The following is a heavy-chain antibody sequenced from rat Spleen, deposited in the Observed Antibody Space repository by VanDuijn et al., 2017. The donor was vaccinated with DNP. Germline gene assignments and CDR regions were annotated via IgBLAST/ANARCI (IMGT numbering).Heavy chain of an antibody. V-gene: IGHV5S10*01. CDR1: GFTFSDYA. CDR3: AAHPGSSDWCFAF. Sequence: EVQLVESGGGLVQPGNSLKLSCAASGFTFSDYAMAWVRQSPQKGLEWVATIIYDGSATYYRDSVKGRFIISRDNAKTTLYLQIDSLRSEDTATYYCAAHPGSSDWCFAFWGPGTMVTVSS. CDR2: IIYDGSAT. D-gene: IGHD5-1*01. J-gene: IGHJ1*01.